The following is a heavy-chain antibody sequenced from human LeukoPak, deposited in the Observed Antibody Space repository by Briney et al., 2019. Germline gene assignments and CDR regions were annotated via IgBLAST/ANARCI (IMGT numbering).Heavy chain of an antibody. CDR1: GYTLTELS. J-gene: IGHJ4*02. D-gene: IGHD6-19*01. Sequence: DSVKVSCKVSGYTLTELSMHWVRQAPGKGLEWMGGFDPEDGETIYAQKFQGRVTMTEDTSTDTAYMELSSLRSEDTAVYYCATSRLGSSGWYDPGYYFDYWGQGTLVTVSS. V-gene: IGHV1-24*01. CDR2: FDPEDGET. CDR3: ATSRLGSSGWYDPGYYFDY.